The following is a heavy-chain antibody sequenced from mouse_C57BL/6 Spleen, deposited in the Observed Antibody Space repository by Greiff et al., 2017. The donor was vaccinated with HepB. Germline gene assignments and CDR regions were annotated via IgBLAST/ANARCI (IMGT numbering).Heavy chain of an antibody. CDR1: GFTFSDYG. D-gene: IGHD2-12*01. CDR3: ARLRRTYFDY. J-gene: IGHJ2*01. CDR2: ISSGSSTI. Sequence: EVKLQESGGGLVKPGGSLKLSCAASGFTFSDYGMHWVRQAPEKGLEWVAYISSGSSTIYYADTVKGRFTISRDNAKNTLFLQMTSLRSEDTAMYYCARLRRTYFDYWGQGTTLTVSS. V-gene: IGHV5-17*01.